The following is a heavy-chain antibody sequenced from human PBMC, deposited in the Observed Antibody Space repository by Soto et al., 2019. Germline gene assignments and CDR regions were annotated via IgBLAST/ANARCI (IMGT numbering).Heavy chain of an antibody. CDR2: INTDGSST. J-gene: IGHJ4*02. Sequence: EVQLVESGGGLVQPGGSLRLSCVASGFTFSNYWMHWVRQAPGKGLVWVSRINTDGSSTNYADSVKGRFTISRDNAKKMVYLQINSLRDEDTAVYDCARDNWNSYWGQGTLVTVAS. D-gene: IGHD1-7*01. CDR1: GFTFSNYW. V-gene: IGHV3-74*01. CDR3: ARDNWNSY.